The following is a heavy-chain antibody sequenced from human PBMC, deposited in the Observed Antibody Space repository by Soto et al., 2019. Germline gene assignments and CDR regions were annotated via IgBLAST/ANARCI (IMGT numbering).Heavy chain of an antibody. Sequence: EVQLVESGGGLVQPGGSLRLSCAASGFTFSSYAMSWVRQAPGKGLEWVSAISGSGGSTYYADSVKGRFTISRDNSKNTLYLQMNSLRAEDTAVYYCAKGVKTDYYDSSGTGNWFDPWGQGTLVTVSS. CDR1: GFTFSSYA. D-gene: IGHD3-22*01. CDR2: ISGSGGST. CDR3: AKGVKTDYYDSSGTGNWFDP. V-gene: IGHV3-23*04. J-gene: IGHJ5*02.